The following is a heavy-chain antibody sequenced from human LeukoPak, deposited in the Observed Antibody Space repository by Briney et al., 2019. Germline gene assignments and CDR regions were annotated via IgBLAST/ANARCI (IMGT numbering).Heavy chain of an antibody. V-gene: IGHV4-34*01. CDR1: GGSFSGYY. Sequence: SETLSLTCAVYGGSFSGYYWTWIRQPPGKGLEWIGEINHSGSTHYNPSLKSRGTISVDTSKNQFSLKLSSVTAADTAVYYCARRAVADPYYYYYGMDVWGQGTTVTVSS. D-gene: IGHD6-19*01. J-gene: IGHJ6*02. CDR3: ARRAVADPYYYYYGMDV. CDR2: INHSGST.